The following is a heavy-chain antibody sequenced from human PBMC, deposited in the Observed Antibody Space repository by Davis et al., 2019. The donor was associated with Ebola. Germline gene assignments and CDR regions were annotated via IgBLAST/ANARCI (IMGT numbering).Heavy chain of an antibody. J-gene: IGHJ4*02. CDR3: ARDYYDSSGRAYYFDY. D-gene: IGHD3-22*01. CDR2: INPSGGST. CDR1: GYTFTGYY. Sequence: ASVKVSCKASGYTFTGYYMHWVRQAPGQGLEWMGIINPSGGSTSYAQKFQGRVTMTRDTSTSTVYMELSSLRSEDTAVYYCARDYYDSSGRAYYFDYWGQGTLVTVSS. V-gene: IGHV1-46*01.